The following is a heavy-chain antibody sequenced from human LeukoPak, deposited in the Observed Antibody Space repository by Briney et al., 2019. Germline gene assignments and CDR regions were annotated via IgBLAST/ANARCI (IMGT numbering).Heavy chain of an antibody. J-gene: IGHJ4*02. Sequence: GGSLRLSCAASGFTFSSYAMSWVRQAPGKGLEWVSAISGSGGSTYYADSVKGRFTISRDNSKNALYLQMNSLRAEDTAVYYCAKDPRQWLGTHFDYWGQGTLVTVSS. CDR3: AKDPRQWLGTHFDY. D-gene: IGHD6-19*01. V-gene: IGHV3-23*01. CDR2: ISGSGGST. CDR1: GFTFSSYA.